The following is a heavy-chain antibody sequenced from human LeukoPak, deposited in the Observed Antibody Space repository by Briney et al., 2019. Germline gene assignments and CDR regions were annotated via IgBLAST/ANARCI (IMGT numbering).Heavy chain of an antibody. CDR3: ARDIITMVRGVMKPFDY. Sequence: SETLSLTCTVSGGSISSYYWSWIRQPAGKGLEWIGRIYTSGSTNYNPSLKSRVTMSVDTSKNQFSLKLSSVTAADTAVYYCARDIITMVRGVMKPFDYWGQGTLVTVSS. J-gene: IGHJ4*02. D-gene: IGHD3-10*01. CDR1: GGSISSYY. V-gene: IGHV4-4*07. CDR2: IYTSGST.